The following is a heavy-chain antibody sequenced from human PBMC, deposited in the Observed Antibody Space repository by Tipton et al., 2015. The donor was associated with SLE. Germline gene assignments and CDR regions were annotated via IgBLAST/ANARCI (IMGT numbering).Heavy chain of an antibody. J-gene: IGHJ4*02. Sequence: TLSLTCTVSGDSMNSGVYYWSWLRQPAGKGLEWIGRIFSSGNTIYNPSLKSRVPISEDTSKNQFSLRLSSVTAADTAVYYCAREGISYCGGDCHGSFDYWGQGSLVTVSS. CDR3: AREGISYCGGDCHGSFDY. CDR2: IFSSGNT. V-gene: IGHV4-61*02. CDR1: GDSMNSGVYY. D-gene: IGHD2-21*01.